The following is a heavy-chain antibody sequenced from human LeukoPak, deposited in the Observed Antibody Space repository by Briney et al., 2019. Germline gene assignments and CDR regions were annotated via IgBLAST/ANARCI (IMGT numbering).Heavy chain of an antibody. CDR2: MNPNSGNT. CDR3: ARGSYYDILTGYYIFPMNWFDP. J-gene: IGHJ5*02. Sequence: ASVKVSCKASGGTFSSYAISWVRQATGQGLEWMGWMNPNSGNTGYAQKFQGRVTMTRNTSISTAYMELSSLRSEDTAVYYCARGSYYDILTGYYIFPMNWFDPWGQGTLVTVSS. V-gene: IGHV1-8*02. D-gene: IGHD3-9*01. CDR1: GGTFSSYA.